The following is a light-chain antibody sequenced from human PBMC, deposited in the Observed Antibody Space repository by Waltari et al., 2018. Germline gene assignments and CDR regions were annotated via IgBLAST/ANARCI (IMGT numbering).Light chain of an antibody. V-gene: IGKV4-1*01. CDR1: QSILYTSHNKHY. CDR2: WAS. J-gene: IGKJ4*01. CDR3: QQYYATPLS. Sequence: DIVMTQSPDSLAVSLGDRATINCKSSQSILYTSHNKHYFAWYQQKPRQPPKLLIYWASTRESGVPDRFNGSGSGTDFTLTISDLQAEDVAVYYCQQYYATPLSFGGGTKVEI.